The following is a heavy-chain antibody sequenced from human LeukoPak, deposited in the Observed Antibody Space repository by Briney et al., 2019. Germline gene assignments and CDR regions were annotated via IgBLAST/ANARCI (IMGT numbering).Heavy chain of an antibody. CDR3: ARELGSYEGGYYGMDV. D-gene: IGHD1-26*01. J-gene: IGHJ6*02. CDR1: GFTFSTRW. V-gene: IGHV3-7*01. CDR2: INEDGSEK. Sequence: PGGSLRLSCAASGFTFSTRWMSWVRLAPGKGLEWVANINEDGSEKNYVESLKGRFTISRDNAKSSLYLQMNSLRAEDTALYYCARELGSYEGGYYGMDVWGQGTTVTVSS.